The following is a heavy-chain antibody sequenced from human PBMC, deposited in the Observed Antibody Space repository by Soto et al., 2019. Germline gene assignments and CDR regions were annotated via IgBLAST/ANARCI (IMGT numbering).Heavy chain of an antibody. Sequence: QAQLVQSGGEMKKAGASVKVSCKASGYTLTTYGITWVRQAPGQGLDWMGWINPLKGDTKSAANFQDRVTMTTDTSTRTAYMELRSLRSDGTAVYYCARVKVPAAVLGAFDVWGQGTLVTVSS. CDR3: ARVKVPAAVLGAFDV. J-gene: IGHJ3*01. V-gene: IGHV1-18*01. D-gene: IGHD2-2*01. CDR1: GYTLTTYG. CDR2: INPLKGDT.